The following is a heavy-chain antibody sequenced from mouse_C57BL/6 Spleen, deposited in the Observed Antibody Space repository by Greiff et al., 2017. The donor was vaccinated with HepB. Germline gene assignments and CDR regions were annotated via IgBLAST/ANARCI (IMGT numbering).Heavy chain of an antibody. Sequence: EVQLQQSGAELVRPGASVKLSCTASGFNIKDDYTHWVKQRPEQGLEWIGWIDPENGDTEYASKFQGKATITADTSSNTAYLQLSSLTSEDTAVYYCTTWDGSSNEGFAYWGQGTLVTVSA. CDR3: TTWDGSSNEGFAY. J-gene: IGHJ3*01. V-gene: IGHV14-4*01. D-gene: IGHD1-1*01. CDR1: GFNIKDDY. CDR2: IDPENGDT.